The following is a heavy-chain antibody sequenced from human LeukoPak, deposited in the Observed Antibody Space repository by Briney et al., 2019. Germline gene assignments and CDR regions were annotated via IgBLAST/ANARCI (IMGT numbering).Heavy chain of an antibody. D-gene: IGHD6-13*01. CDR2: INPTGGTT. Sequence: ASVKVSCKASGYTFTSYDINWVRQATGQGLEWMGLINPTGGTTKYVQKFQGRVTMTRDTSTSTVFMEVNNLRSEDTAVYYCARGAQIAVVGNQIDYWGQGSLVTV. CDR1: GYTFTSYD. CDR3: ARGAQIAVVGNQIDY. V-gene: IGHV1-46*01. J-gene: IGHJ4*02.